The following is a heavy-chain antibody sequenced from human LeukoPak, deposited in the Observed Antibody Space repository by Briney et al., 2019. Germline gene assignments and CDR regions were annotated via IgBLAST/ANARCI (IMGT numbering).Heavy chain of an antibody. J-gene: IGHJ4*02. CDR2: IWFDGSNK. CDR1: GFTFSTYA. CDR3: ARGLEYNSDYGDF. V-gene: IGHV3-33*01. Sequence: GGSLRLSCAASGFTFSTYAMHWVRQAPGQGLEWVALIWFDGSNKYYADSAKGRFTISRDNSKSTLYLQMNSLRPEDTAIYYCARGLEYNSDYGDFWGQGTLVTVSS. D-gene: IGHD3-16*01.